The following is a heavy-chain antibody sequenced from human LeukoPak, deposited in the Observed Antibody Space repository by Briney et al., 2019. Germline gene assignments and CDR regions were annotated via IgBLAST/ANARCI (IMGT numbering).Heavy chain of an antibody. CDR1: GFTFSNYA. D-gene: IGHD1-26*01. V-gene: IGHV3-23*01. CDR2: ISGITTNT. CDR3: AERLLVGGTRGAYAFDI. Sequence: GGSLRLSCAASGFTFSNYAMSWVRQAPGKGLEWVSLISGITTNTYYADSVKGRFTISRDNSKNTLDLQMYSLRAEDTAGYYFAERLLVGGTRGAYAFDIWGRGTMVTVSS. J-gene: IGHJ3*02.